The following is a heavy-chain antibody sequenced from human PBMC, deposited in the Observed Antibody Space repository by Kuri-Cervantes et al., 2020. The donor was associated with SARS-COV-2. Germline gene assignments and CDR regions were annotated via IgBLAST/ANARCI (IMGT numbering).Heavy chain of an antibody. Sequence: GGSLRLSCAASGFTSTTYSMTWVRQAPGKGLEWVSPISSRSSQRYYVDSVKGRFTISRDNAKNSLYLQMNCLRAEDMALYYCAKDHEIFGVPIIPGGGGGYWGQGTLVTVSS. CDR1: GFTSTTYS. CDR3: AKDHEIFGVPIIPGGGGGY. J-gene: IGHJ4*02. V-gene: IGHV3-21*04. CDR2: ISSRSSQR. D-gene: IGHD3-3*01.